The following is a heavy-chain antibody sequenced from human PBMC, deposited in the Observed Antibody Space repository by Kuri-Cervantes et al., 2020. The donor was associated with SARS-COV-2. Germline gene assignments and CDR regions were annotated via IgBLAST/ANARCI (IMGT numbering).Heavy chain of an antibody. CDR2: IYYSGST. V-gene: IGHV4-39*01. D-gene: IGHD2-21*02. J-gene: IGHJ4*02. Sequence: SETLSLSCAASGGSISSSSFDWVWNRQPPGMGLELIGSIYYSGSTYYNPYLKSRVTISVDTSKNQFYLTMSFMAATDTAVYYCARPALVTNGNFGYWGQGMRVTVSS. CDR1: GGSISSSSFD. CDR3: ARPALVTNGNFGY.